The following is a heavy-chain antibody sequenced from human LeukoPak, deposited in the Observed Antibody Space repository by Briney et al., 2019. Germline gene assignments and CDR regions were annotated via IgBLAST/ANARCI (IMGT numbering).Heavy chain of an antibody. CDR2: INPNSGGT. CDR3: ASSGADGYNYGYYYYYMDV. J-gene: IGHJ6*03. D-gene: IGHD5-24*01. CDR1: GFTFTGYY. Sequence: ASVKVSCKASGFTFTGYYMHWVRQAPGQGLEWMGWINPNSGGTNYAQKFQGRVTMTRDTSITTAYMELSSLRSEDTAVYYCASSGADGYNYGYYYYYMDVWGKGTTVTISS. V-gene: IGHV1-2*02.